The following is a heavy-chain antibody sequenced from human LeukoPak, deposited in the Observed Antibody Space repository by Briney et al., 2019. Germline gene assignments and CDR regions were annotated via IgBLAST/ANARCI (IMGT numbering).Heavy chain of an antibody. CDR2: IYYSGST. D-gene: IGHD4-17*01. Sequence: SQTLSLTCTVSGGSISSGDYYLSWIRQPPGKGLEWIGYIYYSGSTYYNPSLKSRVTISVDTSKNQFSLKLSSVTAADTAVYYCARVRPWFYGAPRGAFDIWGQGTMVTVSS. CDR1: GGSISSGDYY. V-gene: IGHV4-30-4*08. J-gene: IGHJ3*02. CDR3: ARVRPWFYGAPRGAFDI.